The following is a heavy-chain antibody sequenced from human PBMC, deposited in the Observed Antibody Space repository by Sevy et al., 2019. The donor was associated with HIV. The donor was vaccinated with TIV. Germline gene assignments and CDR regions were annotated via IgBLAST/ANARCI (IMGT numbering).Heavy chain of an antibody. V-gene: IGHV3-23*01. CDR1: GFTFSNYA. Sequence: GGSLRLSCAASGFTFSNYAMSWVRQTPGKGLEWVSAISGSADATYYTDSVKGRFTISRDNSKNTVYLQMNGLRAEDTAVYYCLKEVSQYSYSDYWGQGTLVTVSS. CDR2: ISGSADAT. D-gene: IGHD5-18*01. CDR3: LKEVSQYSYSDY. J-gene: IGHJ4*02.